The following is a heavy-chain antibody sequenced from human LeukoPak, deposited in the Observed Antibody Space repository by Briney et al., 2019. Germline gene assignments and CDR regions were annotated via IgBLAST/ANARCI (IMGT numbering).Heavy chain of an antibody. CDR1: GFTFSDYA. CDR3: ARKSLVVGTNAFDI. Sequence: PGDSLRLSCRGSGFTFSDYAMAWVRQAPGKGLEWASSIASNNDYRYSADSLRGRFTISRDNAKNSLFLQMNSLRPDDTAVYYCARKSLVVGTNAFDIWGQGTMVTVSS. D-gene: IGHD2-15*01. V-gene: IGHV3-21*01. CDR2: IASNNDYR. J-gene: IGHJ3*02.